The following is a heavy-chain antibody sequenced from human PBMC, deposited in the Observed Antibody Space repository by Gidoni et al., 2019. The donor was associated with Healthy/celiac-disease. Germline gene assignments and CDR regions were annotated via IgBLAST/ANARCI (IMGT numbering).Heavy chain of an antibody. Sequence: QVQLVESGGGVVQPGRSLRLSCAASGFTFSSYGMHWVRQAPGKGLEWVAVIWYDGSNKYYADSVKGRFTISRDNSKNTLYLQMNSLRAEDTALYYCARAYIAVAGKRVGNYYHYGMDVWGQGTTVTVSS. J-gene: IGHJ6*02. CDR1: GFTFSSYG. CDR3: ARAYIAVAGKRVGNYYHYGMDV. D-gene: IGHD6-19*01. CDR2: IWYDGSNK. V-gene: IGHV3-33*01.